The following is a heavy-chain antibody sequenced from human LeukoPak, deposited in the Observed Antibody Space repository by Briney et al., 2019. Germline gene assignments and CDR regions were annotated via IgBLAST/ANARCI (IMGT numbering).Heavy chain of an antibody. CDR3: ARGPGDSNYVFYLDY. CDR2: IFHSGST. D-gene: IGHD4-11*01. J-gene: IGHJ4*02. V-gene: IGHV4-59*01. CDR1: GASISSYY. Sequence: SETLSLTCTVSGASISSYYWSWIRQPPGEGLEWIGYIFHSGSTNYNPSLKSRVTTSVDTSKNQFSLKLSSVTAADTAVYYCARGPGDSNYVFYLDYWGREPWSPSPQ.